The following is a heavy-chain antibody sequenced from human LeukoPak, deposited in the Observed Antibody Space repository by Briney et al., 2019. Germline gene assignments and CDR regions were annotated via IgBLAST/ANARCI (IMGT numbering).Heavy chain of an antibody. CDR1: GGSISSGAYW. CDR2: IYYSGST. D-gene: IGHD6-6*01. J-gene: IGHJ6*02. CDR3: ARGHSTSSSYFCNGMDV. V-gene: IGHV4-31*03. Sequence: SETLSLTCTVAGGSISSGAYWWTWIRQDPVKGLEWIGYIYYSGSTYYNPSLRSRVNISVDTSKNQFSLKLSSVTAADTAVYYCARGHSTSSSYFCNGMDVWGQGTGVTVSS.